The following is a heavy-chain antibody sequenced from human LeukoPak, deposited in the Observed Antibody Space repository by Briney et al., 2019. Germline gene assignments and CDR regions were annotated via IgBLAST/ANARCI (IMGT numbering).Heavy chain of an antibody. J-gene: IGHJ3*02. CDR1: GFTFSSYV. V-gene: IGHV3-30*04. CDR2: ISYDGSKK. D-gene: IGHD4-23*01. Sequence: AGGSLRLSCAASGFTFSSYVMHWVRQAPGKGLEWVALISYDGSKKYYADSMKGRFTISRHNSRNTLYLQMNSLRVEDTAVYCCASFGGNDALDIWGQGTMVTVSS. CDR3: ASFGGNDALDI.